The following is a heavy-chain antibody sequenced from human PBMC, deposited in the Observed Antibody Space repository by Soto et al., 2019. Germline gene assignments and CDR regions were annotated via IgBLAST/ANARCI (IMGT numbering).Heavy chain of an antibody. Sequence: QVQLVQSGAEVKKPGSSVKVSCKASGGTFSSYAFSWVRQAPGHGLEWMGGIFPIFGTANYAQNFQGRVTITADESTSTSYMELSSLRSEDAAMYYCALPRGVDTAMDQGYYFDYWGQGTLVTVSS. D-gene: IGHD5-18*01. CDR3: ALPRGVDTAMDQGYYFDY. V-gene: IGHV1-69*01. CDR1: GGTFSSYA. J-gene: IGHJ4*02. CDR2: IFPIFGTA.